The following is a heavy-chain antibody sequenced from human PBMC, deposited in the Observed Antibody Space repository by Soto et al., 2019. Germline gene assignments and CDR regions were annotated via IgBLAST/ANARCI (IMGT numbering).Heavy chain of an antibody. CDR3: ARQPFAPEILYGSGSYYKGPQDAFDI. CDR1: GYSFTSYW. CDR2: IYPGDSDT. Sequence: GESLKISCKGSGYSFTSYWIGWVRQMPGKGLEWMGIIYPGDSDTRYSPSFQGQVTISADKSISTAYLQWSSLKASDTAMYYCARQPFAPEILYGSGSYYKGPQDAFDIWGQGTMVTVSS. D-gene: IGHD3-10*01. J-gene: IGHJ3*02. V-gene: IGHV5-51*01.